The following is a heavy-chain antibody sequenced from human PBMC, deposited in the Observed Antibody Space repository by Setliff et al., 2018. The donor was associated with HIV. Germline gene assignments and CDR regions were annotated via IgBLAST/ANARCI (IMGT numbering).Heavy chain of an antibody. D-gene: IGHD6-19*01. CDR1: GYTFTSYG. CDR3: ARAEAVAHLYP. CDR2: ISAYNGNI. J-gene: IGHJ5*02. Sequence: ASVKVSCKASGYTFTSYGISWVRQAPGQGLEWMGWISAYNGNINYAQKVQGRVTMTTDTSTSTAYMELRSLRSDDTAVYYSARAEAVAHLYPWGQGTLVTVSS. V-gene: IGHV1-18*01.